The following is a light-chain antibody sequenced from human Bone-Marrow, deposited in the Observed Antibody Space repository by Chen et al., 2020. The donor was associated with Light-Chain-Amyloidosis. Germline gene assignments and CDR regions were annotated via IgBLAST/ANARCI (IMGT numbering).Light chain of an antibody. Sequence: QSALTQPASVSGSPGQSITISCTGTSSDVGGYNLVSWYQQHPGKARKRMIYEVSKRPSGVSNRFSGSKSRNTASLTISGLQAEDEADYYCCSYAGSSVWVFGGGTKLTVL. CDR3: CSYAGSSVWV. V-gene: IGLV2-23*02. J-gene: IGLJ3*02. CDR2: EVS. CDR1: SSDVGGYNL.